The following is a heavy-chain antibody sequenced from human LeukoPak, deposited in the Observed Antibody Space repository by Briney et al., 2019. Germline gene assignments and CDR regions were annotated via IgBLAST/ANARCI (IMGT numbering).Heavy chain of an antibody. CDR1: GYTFTGCY. CDR3: ARVSSSGWSDFDY. V-gene: IGHV1-2*02. J-gene: IGHJ4*02. D-gene: IGHD6-19*01. CDR2: INPNSGGT. Sequence: ASVKVSCKASGYTFTGCYMHWVRQAPGQGLEWMGWINPNSGGTNYAQKFQGRVTMTRDTSISTAYMELSRLRSDDTAVYYCARVSSSGWSDFDYWGQGTLVTVSS.